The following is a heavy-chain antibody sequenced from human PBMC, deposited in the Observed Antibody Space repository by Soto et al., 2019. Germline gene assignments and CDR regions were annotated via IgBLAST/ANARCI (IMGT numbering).Heavy chain of an antibody. V-gene: IGHV3-23*01. Sequence: PGGSLRLSCAAPGFTFSSYAMSWVRQAPGKGLEWVSAISGSGGSTYYADSVKGRFTISRDNSKNTLYLQMNSLRAEDTAVYYCAKDIAVPAAIYYYYYGMDVWGQGTTVTVSS. D-gene: IGHD2-2*02. CDR2: ISGSGGST. CDR3: AKDIAVPAAIYYYYYGMDV. J-gene: IGHJ6*02. CDR1: GFTFSSYA.